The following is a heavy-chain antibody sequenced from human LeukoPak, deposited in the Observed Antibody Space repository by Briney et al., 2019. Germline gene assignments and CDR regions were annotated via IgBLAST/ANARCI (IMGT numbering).Heavy chain of an antibody. J-gene: IGHJ5*02. CDR3: ARWDDSAWAFGT. D-gene: IGHD6-19*01. Sequence: SETLSLTCTVSGGSISSYYWSWIRQPPGKGLEWIGYVYYSGTTSYTSPLKSRVTISRDTSKNQLSLKLTSVTAADTAVYYCARWDDSAWAFGTWGPGTLVTVSS. CDR2: VYYSGTT. V-gene: IGHV4-59*08. CDR1: GGSISSYY.